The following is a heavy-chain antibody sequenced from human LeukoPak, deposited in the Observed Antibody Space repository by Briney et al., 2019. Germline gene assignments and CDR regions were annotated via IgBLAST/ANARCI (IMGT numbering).Heavy chain of an antibody. V-gene: IGHV3-33*01. CDR3: ARDVDSGTYYRGYFDY. CDR1: GFIFSSSG. J-gene: IGHJ4*02. Sequence: GRSLRLSCAASGFIFSSSGMHWVRQAPGKGLEWVALIWYDGSTKYYADSVKGRFTISRDNSKNTLYLQMNSLRGEDTALYYCARDVDSGTYYRGYFDYWGEGTLVTVST. CDR2: IWYDGSTK. D-gene: IGHD1-26*01.